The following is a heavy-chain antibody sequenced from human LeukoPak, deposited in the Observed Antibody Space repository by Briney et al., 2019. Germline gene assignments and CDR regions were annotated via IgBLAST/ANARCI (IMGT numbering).Heavy chain of an antibody. CDR1: GGSISSGDYY. CDR3: ARASGYSAE. D-gene: IGHD5-18*01. Sequence: SETLSLTCTVSGGSISSGDYYWRWLRQPPGTGLEWIGYIYYSGSTYYNPSLKSRVTISVDTSKNQFSLKLSSVTAVDTAVYYCARASGYSAEWGQGTLVTVSS. V-gene: IGHV4-30-4*08. J-gene: IGHJ4*02. CDR2: IYYSGST.